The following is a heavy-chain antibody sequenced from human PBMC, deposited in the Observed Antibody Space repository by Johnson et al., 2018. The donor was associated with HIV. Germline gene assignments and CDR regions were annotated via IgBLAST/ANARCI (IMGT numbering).Heavy chain of an antibody. CDR3: ARGPYKDTRSYDSRADDAFDI. D-gene: IGHD3-22*01. J-gene: IGHJ3*02. CDR2: IGTAGET. CDR1: GFTFSSYD. V-gene: IGHV3-13*01. Sequence: VQLVESGGGLVQPGGSLRLSCAASGFTFSSYDMHWVRQATGKGLEWVSAIGTAGETYYPGSVTGRFIISRENAKNSLYLQMNSLRAGDTAVYYCARGPYKDTRSYDSRADDAFDIWGQGTMVTVSS.